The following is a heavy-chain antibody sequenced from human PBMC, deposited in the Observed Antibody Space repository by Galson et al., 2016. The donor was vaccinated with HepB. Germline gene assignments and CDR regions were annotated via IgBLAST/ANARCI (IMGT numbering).Heavy chain of an antibody. CDR2: IYPRDSDT. J-gene: IGHJ4*02. CDR3: VRGGDFWSGYPYY. CDR1: GYSFSSSW. D-gene: IGHD3-3*01. V-gene: IGHV5-51*01. Sequence: QSGAEVKKPGESLKISCKASGYSFSSSWIAWVRQMPGKGLEWMGVIYPRDSDTRYSPSFQGQVSISADKSISTAYLQWSSLKASDTAMYFCVRGGDFWSGYPYYWGQGTLVTVSS.